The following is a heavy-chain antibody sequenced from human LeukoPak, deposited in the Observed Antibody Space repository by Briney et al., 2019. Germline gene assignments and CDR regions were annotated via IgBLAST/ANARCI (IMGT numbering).Heavy chain of an antibody. CDR1: GYTFTGYY. CDR2: INPNSGGT. CDR3: AKDQPRKGPTFGN. Sequence: ASVKASCKASGYTFTGYYMHWVRQAPGQGLEWMGWINPNSGGTNYAQTFQGRVTMTRDTSISTAYMELSTLSSADTALYHCAKDQPRKGPTFGNWGQGARVT. D-gene: IGHD1-14*01. V-gene: IGHV1-2*02. J-gene: IGHJ4*02.